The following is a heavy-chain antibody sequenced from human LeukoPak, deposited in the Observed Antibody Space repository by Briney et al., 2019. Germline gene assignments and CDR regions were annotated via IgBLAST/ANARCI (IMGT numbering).Heavy chain of an antibody. CDR2: INAGNGNT. J-gene: IGHJ4*02. CDR3: AREWSSSGWYGGFDY. Sequence: GASVKVSCKASGYTFTSYAMHWVRQAPGQRLEWKGWINAGNGNTKYSQKFQGRVTITRDTSASTAYMELSSLRSEDTAVYYCAREWSSSGWYGGFDYWGQGALVTVSS. D-gene: IGHD6-19*01. CDR1: GYTFTSYA. V-gene: IGHV1-3*01.